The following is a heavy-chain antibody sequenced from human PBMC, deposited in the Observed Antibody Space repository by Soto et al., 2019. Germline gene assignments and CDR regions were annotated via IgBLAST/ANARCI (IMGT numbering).Heavy chain of an antibody. D-gene: IGHD3-22*01. Sequence: QAQLQQWGAGLLKPSETLSLTCAVYDGSFSSYYWIWIRQPPGKGLEWFGEVHHSGSAKYNPSLKSRVTISVDTSKNQFSLRLLSVTAADTAVYYCARGSSSGYGFDSGGQGTLVTVSS. V-gene: IGHV4-34*01. J-gene: IGHJ4*02. CDR1: DGSFSSYY. CDR3: ARGSSSGYGFDS. CDR2: VHHSGSA.